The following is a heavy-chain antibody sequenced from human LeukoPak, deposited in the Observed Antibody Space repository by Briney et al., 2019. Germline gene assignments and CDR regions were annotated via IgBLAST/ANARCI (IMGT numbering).Heavy chain of an antibody. Sequence: SETLSLTCTVSGGSVSSSTYYWGWIRQPPGKGLEWIGSIYYSGSTHYNPSLKSRFTISVDTSKNQFSLKLSSVTAADTAVYYCARQDPGYSYGWYFDYWGQGTLVTVSP. D-gene: IGHD5-18*01. J-gene: IGHJ4*02. V-gene: IGHV4-39*01. CDR2: IYYSGST. CDR3: ARQDPGYSYGWYFDY. CDR1: GGSVSSSTYY.